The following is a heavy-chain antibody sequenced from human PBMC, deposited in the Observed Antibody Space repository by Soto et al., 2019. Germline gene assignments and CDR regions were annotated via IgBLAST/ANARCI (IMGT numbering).Heavy chain of an antibody. CDR1: GFTFSSYS. Sequence: EVQLVESGGGLVKPGGSLRLSCAASGFTFSSYSMNWVRQAPGKGLEWVSSISSSSSYIYYADSVKGRFTISRDNAKRSLYLQMNSLRAEDTAVYYCARDPGEVYCSGGSCYSWFDPWGQGTLVTVSS. CDR2: ISSSSSYI. V-gene: IGHV3-21*01. D-gene: IGHD2-15*01. CDR3: ARDPGEVYCSGGSCYSWFDP. J-gene: IGHJ5*02.